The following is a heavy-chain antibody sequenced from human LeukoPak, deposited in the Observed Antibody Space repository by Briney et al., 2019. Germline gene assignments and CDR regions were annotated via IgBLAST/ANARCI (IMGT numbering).Heavy chain of an antibody. V-gene: IGHV3-15*01. Sequence: GGSLRLSCVGSGFTFSDAWMSWVRQAPGKGLEWVGRIKSKSDGGTIDYAAPVKGRFTISRGDSRSTLYLQMNSLKTEDTAVYYCTTRRQDGWWGQGILVTVS. CDR3: TTRRQDGW. J-gene: IGHJ4*02. D-gene: IGHD2-15*01. CDR2: IKSKSDGGTI. CDR1: GFTFSDAW.